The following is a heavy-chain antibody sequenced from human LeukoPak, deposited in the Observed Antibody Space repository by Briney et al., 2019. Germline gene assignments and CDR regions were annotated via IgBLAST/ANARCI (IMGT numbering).Heavy chain of an antibody. CDR2: INWNGGST. D-gene: IGHD7-27*01. V-gene: IGHV3-20*03. CDR1: GFTFDDYG. CDR3: ANGPKPYTNWGGDY. Sequence: PGRSLRLSFAASGFTFDDYGMGWVRQAPGKGLGLVSGINWNGGSTGYADSVKGRFTISRDNSKNTLYLQMNSLRAEDTAVYYCANGPKPYTNWGGDYWGQGTLVTVSS. J-gene: IGHJ4*02.